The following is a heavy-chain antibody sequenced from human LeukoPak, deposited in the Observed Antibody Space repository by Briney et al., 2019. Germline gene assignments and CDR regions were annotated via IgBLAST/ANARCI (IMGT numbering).Heavy chain of an antibody. CDR1: GGTFSNYA. Sequence: SVKVSCKASGGTFSNYAISWVRQAPGQGLEWMGRIIPILGIANYAQKFQGRVTITADKSTSTAYMELSSLRSEDTAVYYCAKIYGDYVEGNVVDYWGQGTLVTVSS. J-gene: IGHJ4*02. V-gene: IGHV1-69*04. CDR2: IIPILGIA. D-gene: IGHD4-17*01. CDR3: AKIYGDYVEGNVVDY.